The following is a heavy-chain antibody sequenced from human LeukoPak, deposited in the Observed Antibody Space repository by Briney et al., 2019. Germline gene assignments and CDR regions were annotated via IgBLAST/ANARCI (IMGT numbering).Heavy chain of an antibody. J-gene: IGHJ4*02. CDR1: GFTFSSYA. V-gene: IGHV3-23*01. CDR2: ISGSGGRS. Sequence: GGSLRLSCAASGFTFSSYAMSWVRPAPGKGREWVSAISGSGGRSYYADSVKGRFTISRDNSKNTLYLQMNSLRAEDTAVYYCAKELGLWFGESDYWGPGTLVTVSS. D-gene: IGHD3-10*01. CDR3: AKELGLWFGESDY.